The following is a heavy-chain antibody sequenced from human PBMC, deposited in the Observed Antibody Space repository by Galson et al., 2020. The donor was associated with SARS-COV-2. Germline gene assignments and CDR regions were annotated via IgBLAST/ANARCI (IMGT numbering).Heavy chain of an antibody. D-gene: IGHD3-10*01. V-gene: IGHV3-13*01. J-gene: IGHJ4*02. CDR1: GFTFDSYD. CDR3: VRARPYYYGSGSFSYFDD. CDR2: IDIAGDT. Sequence: GESLKLSRVASGFTFDSYDMHWVRQATGKGLEWVSVIDIAGDTYYPDSVKGRFTISRESAKNSLYLQMNSLRAGDTAVYYCVRARPYYYGSGSFSYFDDWGQGTLVTVSS.